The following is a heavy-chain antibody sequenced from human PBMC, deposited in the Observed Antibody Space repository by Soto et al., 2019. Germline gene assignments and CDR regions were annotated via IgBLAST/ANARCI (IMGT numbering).Heavy chain of an antibody. D-gene: IGHD3-22*01. CDR2: IDPSDSYT. Sequence: GASLKISCKGSGYSFTSYWISWVRQMPGKGLEWMGRIDPSDSYTNYSPSFQGHVTISADKSISTAYLQWSSLKASDTAMYYCARDETPYINPCLYDSQQPCYYDSHDYWGQGALVTVSS. CDR3: ARDETPYINPCLYDSQQPCYYDSHDY. V-gene: IGHV5-10-1*01. CDR1: GYSFTSYW. J-gene: IGHJ4*02.